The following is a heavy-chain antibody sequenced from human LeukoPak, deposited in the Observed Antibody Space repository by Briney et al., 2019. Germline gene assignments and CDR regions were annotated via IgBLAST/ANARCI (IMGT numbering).Heavy chain of an antibody. J-gene: IGHJ4*02. CDR1: GFTFSTYA. CDR3: ARDLRSGRGCYFDY. CDR2: ISYDGNNK. D-gene: IGHD6-19*01. Sequence: PGGSLRPSCAASGFTFSTYAIHWVRQAPGKGLEWVAVISYDGNNKYYTDSVKGRFTISRDNSKNTLYLQMNSLRAEDTAVYYCARDLRSGRGCYFDYWGQGTLVTVSS. V-gene: IGHV3-30-3*01.